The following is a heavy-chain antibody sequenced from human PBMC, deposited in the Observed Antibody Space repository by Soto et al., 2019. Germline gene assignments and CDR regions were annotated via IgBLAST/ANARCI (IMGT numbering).Heavy chain of an antibody. J-gene: IGHJ4*03. CDR3: AGGGLSRKAARLGNGV. Sequence: WASVKVSCKASGGTFSSYAISWVRQAPGQGLEWMGGIIPIFGTANYAQKFQGRVTITADESTSTAYMELSSLRSEDTAVYYCAGGGLSRKAARLGNGVWGQRDQVT. D-gene: IGHD6-6*01. V-gene: IGHV1-69*13. CDR2: IIPIFGTA. CDR1: GGTFSSYA.